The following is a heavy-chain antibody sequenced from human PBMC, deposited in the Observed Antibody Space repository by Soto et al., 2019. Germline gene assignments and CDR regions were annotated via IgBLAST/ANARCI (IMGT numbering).Heavy chain of an antibody. CDR1: GFTFRSYG. Sequence: VGSLRLSCATSGFTFRSYGMHWVRQAPVKGLEWLAVISNDGNNKFFADSVKGRLTLSRDNSKNTLYLQMNSLRAEDTAVYYCAKGTAMVRGVNDYWGQGTLVTVSS. CDR3: AKGTAMVRGVNDY. D-gene: IGHD3-10*01. CDR2: ISNDGNNK. V-gene: IGHV3-30*18. J-gene: IGHJ4*02.